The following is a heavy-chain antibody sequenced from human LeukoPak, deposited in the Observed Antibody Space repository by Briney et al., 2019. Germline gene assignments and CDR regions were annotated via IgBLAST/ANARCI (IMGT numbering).Heavy chain of an antibody. CDR3: AKDGQQLAPAAEYFQH. CDR2: ISGSGGST. J-gene: IGHJ1*01. CDR1: GFTFSSYA. Sequence: PGGSLRLSCAASGFTFSSYAMSWVRQAPGKGLEWVSAISGSGGSTYHADSVKGRFTTSRDNSKNTLYLQMSSLRAEDTAVYYCAKDGQQLAPAAEYFQHWGQDTLVTVSS. D-gene: IGHD6-13*01. V-gene: IGHV3-23*01.